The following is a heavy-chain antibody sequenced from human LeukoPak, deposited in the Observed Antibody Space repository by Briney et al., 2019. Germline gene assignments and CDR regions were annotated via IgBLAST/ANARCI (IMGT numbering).Heavy chain of an antibody. CDR1: GFTFSSYG. J-gene: IGHJ6*03. CDR2: IRYDGSNK. V-gene: IGHV3-30*02. D-gene: IGHD3-3*01. CDR3: AKVDVLRFFEWLSQGGFMDV. Sequence: GGSLRLSCAASGFTFSSYGMHWVRQAPGKGLEWVAFIRYDGSNKYYADSVKGRFTISRDNSKNTLYLQMNSLRAEDTAVYYCAKVDVLRFFEWLSQGGFMDVWGKGTTVTVSS.